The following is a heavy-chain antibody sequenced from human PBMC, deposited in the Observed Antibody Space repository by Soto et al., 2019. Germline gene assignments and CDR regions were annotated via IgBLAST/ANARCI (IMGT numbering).Heavy chain of an antibody. CDR1: GFTFSSYA. J-gene: IGHJ4*02. D-gene: IGHD3-16*02. Sequence: EVQLLESGGGLVQPGGSLRLSCAASGFTFSSYAMSWVRQAPGKGLEWVSAISGSGGSTYYADSVKGRFTICRDNSKNTLYLQMNSLRAEDTAVYYCEAFGGVIAELEVDYWGQGTLVTVSS. V-gene: IGHV3-23*01. CDR2: ISGSGGST. CDR3: EAFGGVIAELEVDY.